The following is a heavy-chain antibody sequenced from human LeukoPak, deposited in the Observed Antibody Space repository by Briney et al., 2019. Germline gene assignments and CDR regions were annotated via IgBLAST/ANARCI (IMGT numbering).Heavy chain of an antibody. Sequence: GSLRLSFAASGFPFSSYSMNWVRPAPGKGLEWVSYISSSSSTIYYADSVKGRFTISRDNAKNSLYLQMNSLRAEDTAVYYCARDLWGIAAAGFDPWGQGTLVTVSS. J-gene: IGHJ5*02. V-gene: IGHV3-48*04. CDR2: ISSSSSTI. CDR1: GFPFSSYS. D-gene: IGHD6-13*01. CDR3: ARDLWGIAAAGFDP.